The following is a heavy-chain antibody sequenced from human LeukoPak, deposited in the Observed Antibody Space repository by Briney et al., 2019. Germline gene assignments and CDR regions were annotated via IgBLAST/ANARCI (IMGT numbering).Heavy chain of an antibody. Sequence: SETLSLTCTVSGGSISNYHWSWIRQPPGKGLEWIGSISYSGSTNYNPSLKSRVTISVDTSRNQFSLKLSSVTAADTALYYCARSGDRSGYGDYWGQGILVTVSS. D-gene: IGHD3-22*01. CDR3: ARSGDRSGYGDY. CDR2: ISYSGST. V-gene: IGHV4-59*12. CDR1: GGSISNYH. J-gene: IGHJ4*02.